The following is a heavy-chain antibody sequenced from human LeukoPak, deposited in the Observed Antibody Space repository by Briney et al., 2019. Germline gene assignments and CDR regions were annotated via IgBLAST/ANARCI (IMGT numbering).Heavy chain of an antibody. CDR1: GGSISSYY. J-gene: IGHJ4*02. Sequence: PSETLSLTCTVSGGSISSYYWSWIRQPPGKGLAWIGYMYYSGSTNYNPSLKSRVTILVDTSKNQFSLKLSSVTAADTAVYYCARHLGGSSGFRYFDYWGQGTLVTVSS. CDR2: MYYSGST. V-gene: IGHV4-59*08. CDR3: ARHLGGSSGFRYFDY. D-gene: IGHD3-10*01.